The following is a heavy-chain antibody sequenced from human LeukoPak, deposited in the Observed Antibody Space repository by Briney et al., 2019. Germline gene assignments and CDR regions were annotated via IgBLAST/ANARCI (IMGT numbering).Heavy chain of an antibody. J-gene: IGHJ5*02. Sequence: ASVTVSCKASGYTFTAYYIHWVRQAPGQGLEWMGWINPNSGGTNYAQKFQGRVTMTRDTSISTAYMELSRLRSDDTAVYYCARDNSVGDIAWWFDPWGQGTLVTVSS. CDR1: GYTFTAYY. CDR3: ARDNSVGDIAWWFDP. V-gene: IGHV1-2*02. CDR2: INPNSGGT. D-gene: IGHD3-16*02.